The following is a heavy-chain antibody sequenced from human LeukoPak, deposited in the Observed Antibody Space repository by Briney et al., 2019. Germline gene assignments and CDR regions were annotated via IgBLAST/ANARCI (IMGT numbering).Heavy chain of an antibody. D-gene: IGHD3-10*01. CDR3: ARHLPYYGSGSYGHRGYYYYMDV. Sequence: GSLRLSCAASGFTVSSNFMSWFRQAPGKGLEWVSVIYTVGTTYHADSVKGRFTISRDTSKNTLYLQMNSLRAEDTAVYYCARHLPYYGSGSYGHRGYYYYMDVWGKGTTVTISS. J-gene: IGHJ6*03. CDR2: IYTVGTT. CDR1: GFTVSSNF. V-gene: IGHV3-66*04.